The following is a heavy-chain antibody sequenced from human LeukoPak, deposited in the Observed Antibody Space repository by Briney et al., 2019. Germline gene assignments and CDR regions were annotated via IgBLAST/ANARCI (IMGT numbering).Heavy chain of an antibody. J-gene: IGHJ6*02. CDR1: GYTFTGYY. V-gene: IGHV7-4-1*02. D-gene: IGHD3-9*01. Sequence: RASVKVSCKASGYTFTGYYMHWVRQAPGQGLEWMGWINTNTGNPTYAQGFTGRFVFSLDTSVSTAYLQISSLKAEDTAVYYCAREESYYDILTGYSPGYYGMDVWGQGTTVTVSS. CDR3: AREESYYDILTGYSPGYYGMDV. CDR2: INTNTGNP.